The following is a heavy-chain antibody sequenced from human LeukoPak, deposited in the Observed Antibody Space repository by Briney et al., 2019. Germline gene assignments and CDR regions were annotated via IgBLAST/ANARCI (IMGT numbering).Heavy chain of an antibody. CDR1: GASINSGSYY. D-gene: IGHD6-19*01. CDR3: ATDFGDSSGWYRF. V-gene: IGHV4-61*09. Sequence: SETLSLTCTVSGASINSGSYYWSWLRQPAGKGLEFIGHFSSSGSTNYNPSLRSRITISVDTSKNQFSLKVSSVTAADTAVYYCATDFGDSSGWYRFWGQGTLVTVSS. CDR2: FSSSGST. J-gene: IGHJ4*02.